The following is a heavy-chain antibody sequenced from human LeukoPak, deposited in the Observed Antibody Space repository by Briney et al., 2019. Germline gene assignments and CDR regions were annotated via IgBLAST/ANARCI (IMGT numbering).Heavy chain of an antibody. D-gene: IGHD2-8*02. CDR1: GGSISSGSYY. CDR3: ARGVTWSYYFDY. V-gene: IGHV4-61*02. Sequence: SETLSLTCTVSGGSISSGSYYWSWIRQPAGKGLEWIGRIYTSGSINYNPSLKSRVTISVDTSKNQFSLKLSSVTAADTAVYYCARGVTWSYYFDYWGQGTLVTVSS. CDR2: IYTSGSI. J-gene: IGHJ4*02.